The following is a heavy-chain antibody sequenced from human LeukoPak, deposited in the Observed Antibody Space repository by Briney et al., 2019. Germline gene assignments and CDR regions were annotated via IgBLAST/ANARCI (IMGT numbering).Heavy chain of an antibody. J-gene: IGHJ6*02. V-gene: IGHV3-30*19. CDR3: AAAGVAYYYYGRDV. CDR1: GFTFSSYG. Sequence: GGSLRLSCAASGFTFSSYGMHWVRQAPGKGLEWVAVISYDGSNKYYADSVKGRFTISRGNSKNTLYLQMNSLRAEDTAVYYCAAAGVAYYYYGRDVWGQGTTVTVSS. CDR2: ISYDGSNK. D-gene: IGHD2-15*01.